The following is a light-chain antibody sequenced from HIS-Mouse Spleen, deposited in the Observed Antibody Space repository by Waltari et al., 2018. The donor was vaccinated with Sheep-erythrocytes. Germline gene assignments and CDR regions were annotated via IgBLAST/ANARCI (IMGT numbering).Light chain of an antibody. V-gene: IGKV1-6*01. CDR3: LQDYNYPYT. CDR1: QGIRND. J-gene: IGKJ2*01. Sequence: AIQMTQSPSSLSASVGDRVTITCRASQGIRNDLGWYQQKPGKAPKLLIYAASSLPSGVPSGFSGSGSGTDFTRTISSLQPEDFATYYCLQDYNYPYTFGQGTKLEIK. CDR2: AAS.